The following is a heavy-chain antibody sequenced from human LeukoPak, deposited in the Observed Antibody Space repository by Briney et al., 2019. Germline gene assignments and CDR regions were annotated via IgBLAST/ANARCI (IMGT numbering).Heavy chain of an antibody. J-gene: IGHJ4*02. Sequence: PGGSLRLSCAASGFTFSSYWMSWVRQAPGKGLEWVAVIWYDGSNKYYADSVKGRFTISRDNSKNTLYLQMNSLRAEDTAVYYCAKDRRRYCSGGSCYSGALDYWGQGTLVTVSS. D-gene: IGHD2-15*01. CDR2: IWYDGSNK. V-gene: IGHV3-33*06. CDR1: GFTFSSYW. CDR3: AKDRRRYCSGGSCYSGALDY.